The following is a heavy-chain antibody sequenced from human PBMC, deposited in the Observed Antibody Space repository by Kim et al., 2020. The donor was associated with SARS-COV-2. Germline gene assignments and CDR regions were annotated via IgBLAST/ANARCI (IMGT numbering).Heavy chain of an antibody. J-gene: IGHJ4*02. V-gene: IGHV3-23*01. CDR2: SGGST. Sequence: SGGSTYYADSVKGRFTISRDNSKNTLYLQMNSLRAEDTAGYYCDSSPGNYWGQGTLVTVSS. CDR3: DSSPGNY.